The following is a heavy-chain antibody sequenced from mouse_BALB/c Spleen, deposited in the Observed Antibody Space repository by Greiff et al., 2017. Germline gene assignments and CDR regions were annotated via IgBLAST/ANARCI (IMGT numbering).Heavy chain of an antibody. Sequence: EVQLQQSGAELVKPGASVKLSCTASGFNIKDPYMHWVKQRPDQGLEWIGRIDPANGNTNYDPKFQGRATITADTSSNTAYLQLSSLTSEDTAVYYGARERAFADWGQGSRVTVSA. J-gene: IGHJ3*01. CDR1: GFNIKDPY. CDR2: IDPANGNT. CDR3: ARERAFAD. V-gene: IGHV14-3*02.